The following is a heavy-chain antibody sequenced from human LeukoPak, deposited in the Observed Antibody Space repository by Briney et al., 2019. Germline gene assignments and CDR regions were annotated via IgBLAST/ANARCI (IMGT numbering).Heavy chain of an antibody. V-gene: IGHV4-34*01. Sequence: SETLSLTCAVYGGSFSGYYWSWIRQPPGKGLEWIGEINHSGSTNYNPSLKSRVTISVDTSKNQFSLKLSSVTAADTAVYYCARGRIAVAGNRRNWFDPWGQGTLVTVSS. CDR2: INHSGST. D-gene: IGHD6-19*01. J-gene: IGHJ5*02. CDR3: ARGRIAVAGNRRNWFDP. CDR1: GGSFSGYY.